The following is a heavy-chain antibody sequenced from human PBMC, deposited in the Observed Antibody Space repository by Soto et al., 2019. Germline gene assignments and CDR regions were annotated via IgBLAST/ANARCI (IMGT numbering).Heavy chain of an antibody. V-gene: IGHV3-53*01. CDR3: ARDLKSGTTRCYYYYMDV. D-gene: IGHD4-4*01. CDR1: GFTVSSNY. CDR2: IYSGGST. Sequence: GGSLRLSCAASGFTVSSNYMSWVRQAPGKGLEWVSVIYSGGSTYYADSVKGRFTISRDNFKNTLYLQMNSLRAEDTAVYYCARDLKSGTTRCYYYYMDVWGKGTTVTVSS. J-gene: IGHJ6*03.